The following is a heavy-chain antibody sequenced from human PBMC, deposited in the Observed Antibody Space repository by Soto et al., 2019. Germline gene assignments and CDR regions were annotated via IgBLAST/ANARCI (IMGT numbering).Heavy chain of an antibody. J-gene: IGHJ4*02. Sequence: NLRETLSLTCTVSGGSIRSSTYYWGWIRQPPGKGLEWIGSIYYSGSTHNTPSLKSRVTMSVDTYTNQFSLKLNSVTAADTAVYYCTRHEGGAAADRPLDYWGQGTLVTVSS. V-gene: IGHV4-39*01. CDR3: TRHEGGAAADRPLDY. CDR2: IYYSGST. CDR1: GGSIRSSTYY. D-gene: IGHD6-13*01.